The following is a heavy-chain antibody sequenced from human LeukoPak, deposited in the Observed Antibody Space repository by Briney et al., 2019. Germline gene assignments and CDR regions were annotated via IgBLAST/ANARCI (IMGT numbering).Heavy chain of an antibody. CDR1: GGSFSGYY. CDR2: INHSGST. D-gene: IGHD2-2*01. Sequence: SETLSLTCAVYGGSFSGYYWSWIRQPPGKGLERIGEINHSGSTNYNPSLKSRVTISVDTSKNQFSLKLSSVTAADTAVYYCARGEVVVVPAAMGYYYYMDVWGKGTSVTVSS. J-gene: IGHJ6*03. CDR3: ARGEVVVVPAAMGYYYYMDV. V-gene: IGHV4-34*01.